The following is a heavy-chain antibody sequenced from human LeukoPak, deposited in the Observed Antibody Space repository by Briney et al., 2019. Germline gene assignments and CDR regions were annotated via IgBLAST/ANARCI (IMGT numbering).Heavy chain of an antibody. CDR1: GGSISSSSYY. Sequence: LETLSLTCTVSGGSISSSSYYWGWIRQPPGKGLEWIGSIYYSGSTYYNPSLKSRVTISVDTSKNQFSLKLSSVTAADTAVYYCAAGGEIDYYFDYWGQGTLVTVSS. D-gene: IGHD2-21*01. V-gene: IGHV4-39*07. CDR2: IYYSGST. J-gene: IGHJ4*02. CDR3: AAGGEIDYYFDY.